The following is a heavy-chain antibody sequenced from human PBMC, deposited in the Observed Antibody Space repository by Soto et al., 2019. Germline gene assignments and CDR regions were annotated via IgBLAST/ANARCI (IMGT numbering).Heavy chain of an antibody. CDR3: ARLPFYNWNYAGPPDS. J-gene: IGHJ4*02. CDR2: IYYGGST. V-gene: IGHV4-39*01. D-gene: IGHD1-7*01. Sequence: QLQLQESGPGLVKPSETLSLTCTVSGGSISSSSYYWGWIRQPPGKGLEWIGNIYYGGSTYSNPSLKSRVTISVDTSKNQFSLKLSSVTAADTAVYYCARLPFYNWNYAGPPDSWGQGTLVTVSS. CDR1: GGSISSSSYY.